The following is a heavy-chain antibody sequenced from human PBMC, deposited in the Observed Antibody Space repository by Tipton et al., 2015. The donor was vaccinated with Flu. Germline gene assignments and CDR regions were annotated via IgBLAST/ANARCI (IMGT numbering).Heavy chain of an antibody. CDR1: GGSISSGSYY. J-gene: IGHJ4*02. D-gene: IGHD3-22*01. Sequence: TLSLTCTVSGGSISSGSYYWSWIRQPAGKGLEWIGRIYTSGSTNYNPSLKSRVTISVDTSNNQFSLKLSSVTAADTAVYYCARAGWLLPFDYWGQGTLVTVSS. V-gene: IGHV4-61*02. CDR3: ARAGWLLPFDY. CDR2: IYTSGST.